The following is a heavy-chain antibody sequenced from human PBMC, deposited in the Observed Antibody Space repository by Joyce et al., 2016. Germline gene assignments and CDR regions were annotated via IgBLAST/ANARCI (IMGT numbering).Heavy chain of an antibody. Sequence: QLVESGGGVVKPGGSLRLSCEASGSTFSTSSMSWFRQDPGKGLEWVAAISDTRYYIFHAETVRGRFTVSRDNAKKTLYLQMNSLRAEDSAVFYCARGGISYYYAMDVWGQGTTVTVSS. V-gene: IGHV3-21*01. CDR2: ISDTRYYI. J-gene: IGHJ6*02. CDR3: ARGGISYYYAMDV. D-gene: IGHD3-16*01. CDR1: GSTFSTSS.